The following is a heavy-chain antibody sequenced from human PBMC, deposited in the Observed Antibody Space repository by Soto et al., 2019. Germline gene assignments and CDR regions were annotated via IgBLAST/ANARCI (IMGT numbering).Heavy chain of an antibody. D-gene: IGHD4-17*01. CDR1: GFTFTNYA. CDR3: AKDAVSGDGIWLLDS. J-gene: IGHJ4*02. V-gene: IGHV3-23*01. CDR2: LLRSGSTT. Sequence: GGSLRLSCAASGFTFTNYAMTWARQAPGKGLEWVSSLLRSGSTTYYADSVRGRFTISSDISANSLYLQMDSLRAEDTAVYYCAKDAVSGDGIWLLDSWGQGTVVTVSS.